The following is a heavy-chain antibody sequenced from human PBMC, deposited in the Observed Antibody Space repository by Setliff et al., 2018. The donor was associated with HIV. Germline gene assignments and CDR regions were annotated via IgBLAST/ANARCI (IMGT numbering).Heavy chain of an antibody. V-gene: IGHV4-31*02. CDR3: ARALPRAFDI. J-gene: IGHJ3*02. CDR2: IYDTGST. CDR1: GGSIRTFGYY. Sequence: SETLSLTCSVSGGSIRTFGYYWSWIRQHAGEGLEWIGYIYDTGSTFYNPSLESRLTMSLDPSKNQFSLRLSSVTAADTAVYYCARALPRAFDIWGQGTMVTVSS.